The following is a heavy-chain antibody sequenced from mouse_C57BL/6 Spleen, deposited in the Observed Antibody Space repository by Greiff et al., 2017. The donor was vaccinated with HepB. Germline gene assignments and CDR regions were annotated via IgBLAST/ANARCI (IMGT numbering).Heavy chain of an antibody. CDR3: AKFYYDYDEGY. J-gene: IGHJ2*01. CDR1: GYAFSSSW. Sequence: QVTLKVSGPELVKPGASVKISCKASGYAFSSSWMNWVKQRPGKGLEWIGRIYPGDGDTNYNGKFKGKATLTADKSSSTAYMQLSSLTSEDSAVYFCAKFYYDYDEGYWGQGTTLTVSS. V-gene: IGHV1-82*01. CDR2: IYPGDGDT. D-gene: IGHD2-4*01.